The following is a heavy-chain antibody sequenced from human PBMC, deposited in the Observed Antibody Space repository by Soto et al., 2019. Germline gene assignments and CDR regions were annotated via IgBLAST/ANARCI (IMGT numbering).Heavy chain of an antibody. CDR2: IYYSGNA. Sequence: SETLSLTCTVSGGSTSSGSYYWGWVRQPPGKWLEWIGSIYYSGNAYYNPSLKSRVAVSVDTSKDQFSLKVTSVTATDTAVYYCARHKDTSSRYLLPDFWGQGTLVTVSS. J-gene: IGHJ4*02. CDR3: ARHKDTSSRYLLPDF. CDR1: GGSTSSGSYY. V-gene: IGHV4-39*01. D-gene: IGHD6-13*01.